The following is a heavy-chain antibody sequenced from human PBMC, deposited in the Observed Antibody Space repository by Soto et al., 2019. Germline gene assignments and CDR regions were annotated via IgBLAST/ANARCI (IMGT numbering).Heavy chain of an antibody. CDR2: IYYSGST. V-gene: IGHV4-31*03. CDR3: ASSPLVTTSPLRDYYFDY. J-gene: IGHJ4*02. Sequence: SETLSLTCTVSGGSISSGGYYWSWIRQHPGKGLEWIGYIYYSGSTYYNPSLKSRVTISVDTSKNQFSLKLSSVTAADTAVYYCASSPLVTTSPLRDYYFDYWGQRTLVTVSS. D-gene: IGHD4-17*01. CDR1: GGSISSGGYY.